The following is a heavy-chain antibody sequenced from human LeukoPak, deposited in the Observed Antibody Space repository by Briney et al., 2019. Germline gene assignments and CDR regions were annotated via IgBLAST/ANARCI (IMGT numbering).Heavy chain of an antibody. D-gene: IGHD3-22*01. CDR2: INPSGSST. CDR1: GYIFTNHY. CDR3: ARDSVETYYYDSSGYYWFDP. Sequence: ASVTVSFMASGYIFTNHYMHWVRQAPGQGLEWMGLINPSGSSTLYAEKFRGRIIITRDMSTATDYMELSSLRSEDTAVYYCARDSVETYYYDSSGYYWFDPWGQGTLVTVSS. J-gene: IGHJ5*02. V-gene: IGHV1-46*01.